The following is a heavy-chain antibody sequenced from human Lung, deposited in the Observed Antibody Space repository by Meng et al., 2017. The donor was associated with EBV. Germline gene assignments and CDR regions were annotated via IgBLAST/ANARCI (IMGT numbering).Heavy chain of an antibody. J-gene: IGHJ1*01. D-gene: IGHD4-23*01. CDR3: ARDEGGNSERGFQH. Sequence: QDRGSGMVQPSGTLSVRVTVSGGSISSSNWWSCVRQPPGKGLECIGEIYHSGSTNYNPSLKSRVNISVDKSKNQFSLKLSSVTAADTAVYYCARDEGGNSERGFQHWGQGTLVTVSS. V-gene: IGHV4-4*02. CDR1: GGSISSSNW. CDR2: IYHSGST.